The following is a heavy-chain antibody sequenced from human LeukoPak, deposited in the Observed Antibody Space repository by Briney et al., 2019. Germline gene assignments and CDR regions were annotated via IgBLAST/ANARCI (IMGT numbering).Heavy chain of an antibody. CDR2: IRYDGSIY. CDR1: GFTFSSYA. Sequence: PGGSLRLSCAASGFTFSSYAMHWVRQAPGKGLEWVAFIRYDGSIYSYADSVKGRFTISRDNSKNTLFLQMSSLRADDTAVYYCARDTYSSSWDQYFQHWGQGTLVTVSS. J-gene: IGHJ1*01. V-gene: IGHV3-30*02. CDR3: ARDTYSSSWDQYFQH. D-gene: IGHD6-13*01.